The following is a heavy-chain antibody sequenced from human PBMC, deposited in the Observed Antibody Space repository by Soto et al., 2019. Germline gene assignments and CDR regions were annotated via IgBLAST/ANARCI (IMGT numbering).Heavy chain of an antibody. Sequence: GASVKVSCKASGGPFSSYTSSWVRQAPGQGLEWMGRIIPILGIANYAQKFQGRVTITADKSTSTAYMELSSLRSEDTAVYYCARAKLFDRGSSYDYWGQGTLVTVSS. J-gene: IGHJ4*02. CDR3: ARAKLFDRGSSYDY. V-gene: IGHV1-69*02. CDR2: IIPILGIA. CDR1: GGPFSSYT. D-gene: IGHD6-13*01.